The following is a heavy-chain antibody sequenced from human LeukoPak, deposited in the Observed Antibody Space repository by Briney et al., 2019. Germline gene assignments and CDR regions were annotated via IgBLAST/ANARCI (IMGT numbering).Heavy chain of an antibody. J-gene: IGHJ4*02. D-gene: IGHD3-22*01. CDR2: ISSSSSYI. CDR1: GFTFSSYS. CDR3: ARMGWEGCYYDSSGPICYFDY. Sequence: GGSLRLSRAASGFTFSSYSMNWVRQAPGKGLEWVSSISSSSSYIYYADSVKGRFTISRDNAKNSLYLQMNSLRAEDTAVYYCARMGWEGCYYDSSGPICYFDYWGQGTLVTVSS. V-gene: IGHV3-21*01.